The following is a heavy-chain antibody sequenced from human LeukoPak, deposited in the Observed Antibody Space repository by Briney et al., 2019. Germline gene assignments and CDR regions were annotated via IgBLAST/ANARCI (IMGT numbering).Heavy chain of an antibody. CDR1: GGSIGTYY. Sequence: PSETLSLTCTVSGGSIGTYYWGWVRQPPWKGLECLAYIYGSGGTNYNPSLNSRVTISLDTANNQFSLNLSSVTAADTAVYYCARPRGLYGSMAAFDIWGQGTMVTVSS. D-gene: IGHD1-26*01. V-gene: IGHV4-59*08. CDR3: ARPRGLYGSMAAFDI. J-gene: IGHJ3*02. CDR2: IYGSGGT.